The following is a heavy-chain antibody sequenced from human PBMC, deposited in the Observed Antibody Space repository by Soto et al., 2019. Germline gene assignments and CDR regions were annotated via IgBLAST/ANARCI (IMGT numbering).Heavy chain of an antibody. CDR2: ISYDGSNK. CDR1: GFTYSSYG. Sequence: QVQLVESGGGVVQPGRSLRLSCAASGFTYSSYGMHWVRQAPGKGLEWVAVISYDGSNKYYADSVKGRFTISRDNSKNTLYLQMNSLRAEDTAVHYCATTAAGTIIGYWGQGTLVTVSS. V-gene: IGHV3-30*03. D-gene: IGHD6-13*01. CDR3: ATTAAGTIIGY. J-gene: IGHJ4*02.